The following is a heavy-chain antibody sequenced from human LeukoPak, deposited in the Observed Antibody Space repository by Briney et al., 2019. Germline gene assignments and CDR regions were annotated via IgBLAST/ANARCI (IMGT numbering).Heavy chain of an antibody. V-gene: IGHV1-2*02. CDR1: GYTFTGYY. CDR3: ARVPKHYGGNTFDY. CDR2: INPNSGGT. Sequence: GASVKVSCKASGYTFTGYYMHWVRQAPGQGLEWMGWINPNSGGTNYAQKFQGRVTMTRDTSISTAYMELSRLRSDDTAVYYCARVPKHYGGNTFDYWGQGTLVTVSS. J-gene: IGHJ4*02. D-gene: IGHD4-23*01.